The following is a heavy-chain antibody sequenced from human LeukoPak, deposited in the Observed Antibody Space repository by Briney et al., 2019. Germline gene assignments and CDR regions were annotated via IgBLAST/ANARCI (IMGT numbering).Heavy chain of an antibody. Sequence: PGGSLRLSCAASEFTFSIYAMNWVRQAPGRGLEWVSAISFSGGSTYYADSVKGRFTISRDNSKNTLYLQMNSLRVEDTAVYYCAKSQPAAISWFDPWGQGTLVTVSS. D-gene: IGHD2-2*02. CDR3: AKSQPAAISWFDP. V-gene: IGHV3-23*01. CDR1: EFTFSIYA. J-gene: IGHJ5*02. CDR2: ISFSGGST.